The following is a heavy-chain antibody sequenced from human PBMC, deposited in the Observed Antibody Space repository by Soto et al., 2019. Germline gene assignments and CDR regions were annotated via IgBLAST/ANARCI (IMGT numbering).Heavy chain of an antibody. CDR1: GFPFSNYA. CDR3: TKAGYCSGGSCHVAFDI. J-gene: IGHJ3*02. V-gene: IGHV3-23*04. Sequence: EVQLVESGGGLVQPGGSLRLSCADSGFPFSNYAMSWVRQAPGKGLEWVSSISGSGDNTYYADSVKGRITISRDNSKNTLYLQMNSLRAEDTAVYYCTKAGYCSGGSCHVAFDIWGQGTMVTVSS. D-gene: IGHD2-15*01. CDR2: ISGSGDNT.